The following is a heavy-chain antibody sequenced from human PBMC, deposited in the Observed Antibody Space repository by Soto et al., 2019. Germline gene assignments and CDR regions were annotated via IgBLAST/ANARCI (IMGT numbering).Heavy chain of an antibody. V-gene: IGHV5-51*01. J-gene: IGHJ3*02. CDR3: ARHDLYDYICGSYAPPTSDFYI. CDR1: GYSFTSYW. CDR2: IYPGDSDT. Sequence: PGESLKISCKGSGYSFTSYWIGWVRQMPGKGLEWMGIIYPGDSDTRYSPSFQGQVTISADKSISTAYLQWSSLKASDTAMYYCARHDLYDYICGSYAPPTSDFYIWGQGEMVTVSS. D-gene: IGHD3-16*01.